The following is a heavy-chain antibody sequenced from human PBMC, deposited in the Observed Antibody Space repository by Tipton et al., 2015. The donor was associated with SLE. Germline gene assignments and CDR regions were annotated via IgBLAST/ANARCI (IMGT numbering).Heavy chain of an antibody. CDR3: AKGRSSGLKDDAFDV. CDR1: GFPFEDYA. D-gene: IGHD3-22*01. V-gene: IGHV3-9*03. J-gene: IGHJ3*01. CDR2: VTWNSGKI. Sequence: SLRLSCAASGFPFEDYAMHWVRQAPGKGLEWVSGVTWNSGKIGYGDSVKGRFTISRDNAKNSLYLQMNSLGAEDMALYFCAKGRSSGLKDDAFDVWGQGTMVTVSS.